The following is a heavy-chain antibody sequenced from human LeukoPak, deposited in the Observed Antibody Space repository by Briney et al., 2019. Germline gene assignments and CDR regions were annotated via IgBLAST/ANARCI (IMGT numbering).Heavy chain of an antibody. CDR1: GGSFSGYY. V-gene: IGHV4-34*01. J-gene: IGHJ4*02. CDR2: INHSGRT. CDR3: ARLYLPATRFDY. Sequence: PSETLSLTCAVYGGSFSGYYWSWIRQSPDKGLEWIGEINHSGRTNYNPSLKSRVTISVDTSKNQFSLKLSSVTAADTAVYYCARLYLPATRFDYWGQGTLVTVSS. D-gene: IGHD5-24*01.